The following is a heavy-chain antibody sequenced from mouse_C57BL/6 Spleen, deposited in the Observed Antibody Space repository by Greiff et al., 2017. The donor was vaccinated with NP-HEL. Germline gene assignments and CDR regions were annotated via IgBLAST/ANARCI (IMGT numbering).Heavy chain of an antibody. CDR2: IHPNRGST. D-gene: IGHD4-1*01. CDR1: GYTFTSYW. J-gene: IGHJ2*01. CDR3: ARGGKTGGFDY. V-gene: IGHV1-64*01. Sequence: QVQLQQPGAELVKPGASVTLSCKASGYTFTSYWMHWVKQRPGQGLEWIGMIHPNRGSTNYNEQFKVKATLTVDKYSSTAYIQLSCLTSEDAAVYYCARGGKTGGFDYWGQGTTLTVSS.